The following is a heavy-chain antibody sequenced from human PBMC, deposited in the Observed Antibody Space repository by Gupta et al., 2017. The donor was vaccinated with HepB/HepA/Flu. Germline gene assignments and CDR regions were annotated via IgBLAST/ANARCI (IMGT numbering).Heavy chain of an antibody. CDR1: GYTFTSYA. D-gene: IGHD6-13*01. V-gene: IGHV1-3*01. J-gene: IGHJ5*02. CDR3: ARDRGGYSSSWQNTNWFDP. CDR2: INAGNGNT. Sequence: QVQLVQSGAEVKKPGASVKVSCKASGYTFTSYAMHWVRQAPGQRLEWMGWINAGNGNTKYSQKFQGRVTITRDTSASTAYMELSSLRSEDTAVYYCARDRGGYSSSWQNTNWFDPWGQGTLVTVSS.